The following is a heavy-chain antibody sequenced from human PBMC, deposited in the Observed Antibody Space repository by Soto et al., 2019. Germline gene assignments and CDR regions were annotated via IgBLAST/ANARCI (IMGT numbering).Heavy chain of an antibody. CDR3: ARDIRGYSRAFDY. V-gene: IGHV4-61*08. D-gene: IGHD5-18*01. J-gene: IGHJ4*02. CDR1: GGSVSSGAYF. CDR2: ISYSGNT. Sequence: TLSLTCAVSGGSVSSGAYFWTWIRQPPGKGLEWIGYISYSGNTNYNPSLKSRVTISVDTSNNQFSLKLTAVTAADTAVYYCARDIRGYSRAFDYWGQGTLVTVSS.